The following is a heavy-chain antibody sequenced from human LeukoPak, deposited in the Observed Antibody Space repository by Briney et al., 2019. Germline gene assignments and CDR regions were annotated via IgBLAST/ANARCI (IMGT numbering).Heavy chain of an antibody. CDR2: ISSSGSTI. CDR1: GFTFSDYY. Sequence: GGSLRLSCAASGFTFSDYYMSWIRQAPGKGLEWVSYISSSGSTIYYADSVKGRFTISRDNAKSSLYLQMNSLRAEDTAVYYCARGQGRLWPEYYFDYWGQGTLVTVSS. CDR3: ARGQGRLWPEYYFDY. J-gene: IGHJ4*02. D-gene: IGHD5-18*01. V-gene: IGHV3-11*01.